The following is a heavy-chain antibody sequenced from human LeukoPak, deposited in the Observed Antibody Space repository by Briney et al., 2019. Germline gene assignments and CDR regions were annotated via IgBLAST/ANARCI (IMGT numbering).Heavy chain of an antibody. V-gene: IGHV3-30-3*01. D-gene: IGHD1-26*01. Sequence: PGRSLTLSCAASGFXFSNYAMHWVRQAPGKGREWVAVISYDGAIKYYADSVRGRFTISRDNSNKMLYLQMNSLRDEDTAVYYCARRPAGSSLDYWGQGTLVTVSS. CDR2: ISYDGAIK. J-gene: IGHJ4*02. CDR1: GFXFSNYA. CDR3: ARRPAGSSLDY.